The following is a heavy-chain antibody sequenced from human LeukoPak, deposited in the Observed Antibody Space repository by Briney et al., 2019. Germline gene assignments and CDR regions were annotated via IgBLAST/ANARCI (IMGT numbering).Heavy chain of an antibody. CDR2: INWNGGST. V-gene: IGHV3-20*04. J-gene: IGHJ6*03. CDR1: GLSFGDYG. D-gene: IGHD6-19*01. CDR3: ASTLIAGATGYYYYYMDV. Sequence: GGSLRLSCTVSGLSFGDYGMSWVRQAPGKGLEWVSGINWNGGSTGYADSVKGRFTISRDNAKNSLYLQMNSLRAEDTALYYCASTLIAGATGYYYYYMDVWGKGTTVTVSS.